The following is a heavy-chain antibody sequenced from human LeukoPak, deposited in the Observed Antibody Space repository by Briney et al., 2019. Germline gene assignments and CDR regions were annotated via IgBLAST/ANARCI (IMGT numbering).Heavy chain of an antibody. CDR1: GGTFSSYA. J-gene: IGHJ3*02. Sequence: SVKVSCKASGGTFSSYAISWVRQAPGQGLEWMGRIIPIFGTANYAQKFQGRVTITTDESTSTAYMELSSLRSEDTAVYYCAKNINYYDSSGYCCPDAFDIWGQGTMVAVSS. CDR3: AKNINYYDSSGYCCPDAFDI. CDR2: IIPIFGTA. V-gene: IGHV1-69*05. D-gene: IGHD3-22*01.